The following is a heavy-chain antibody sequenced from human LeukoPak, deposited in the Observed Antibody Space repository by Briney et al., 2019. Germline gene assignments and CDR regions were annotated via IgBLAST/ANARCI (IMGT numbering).Heavy chain of an antibody. Sequence: GASVKVSCKASGYTFTSYGISWVRQAPGQGLEWMGWISAYNGNTNYAQKLQGRVTMTTDTSTSTAYMELRSLRSDDPAVYYCASTFFGPAATYTWFDPWGQGTLVTVSS. CDR2: ISAYNGNT. V-gene: IGHV1-18*01. CDR1: GYTFTSYG. CDR3: ASTFFGPAATYTWFDP. D-gene: IGHD2-2*01. J-gene: IGHJ5*02.